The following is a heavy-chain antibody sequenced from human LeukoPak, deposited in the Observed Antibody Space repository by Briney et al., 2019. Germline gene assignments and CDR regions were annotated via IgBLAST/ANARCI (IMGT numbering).Heavy chain of an antibody. CDR3: AACIPARRDYYYYYMDV. J-gene: IGHJ6*03. V-gene: IGHV4-59*01. CDR1: GGSISSYY. CDR2: IYYSGST. D-gene: IGHD6-6*01. Sequence: NPSETLSLTCTVSGGSISSYYWSWIRQPPGKGLEWIGYIYYSGSTNYNPSLKSRVTISVDTSKDQFSLKLSSVTAADTAVYYCAACIPARRDYYYYYMDVWGKGTTVTVSS.